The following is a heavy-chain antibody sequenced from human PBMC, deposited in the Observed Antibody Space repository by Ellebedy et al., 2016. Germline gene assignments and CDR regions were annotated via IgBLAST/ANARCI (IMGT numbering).Heavy chain of an antibody. CDR2: PLSAGAKK. CDR1: GFSFTTYG. J-gene: IGHJ6*02. Sequence: AGSLRLSCAASGFSFTTYGAHWIRQVPAQGLDRVAVPLSAGAKKYYADSVRGRFTVSRDISKNTLYLQLNSLRDEDTAVYYCARERYYDAGTYPYHMDVWGQGTTVTVSS. CDR3: ARERYYDAGTYPYHMDV. V-gene: IGHV3-33*01. D-gene: IGHD3-10*01.